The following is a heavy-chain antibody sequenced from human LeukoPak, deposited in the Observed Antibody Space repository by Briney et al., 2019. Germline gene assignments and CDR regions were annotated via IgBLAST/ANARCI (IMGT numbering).Heavy chain of an antibody. J-gene: IGHJ5*02. CDR3: AKIPYCGGDCFYNWFDP. CDR2: IRYDGSNK. V-gene: IGHV3-30*02. D-gene: IGHD2-21*01. Sequence: PGGSLRLSCAASEFTFSSYGMHWVRQAPGKGLEWVAFIRYDGSNKYYADSVKGRFTISRDNSKNTLYLQMNSLRAEDTAVYYCAKIPYCGGDCFYNWFDPWGQGTLVTVSS. CDR1: EFTFSSYG.